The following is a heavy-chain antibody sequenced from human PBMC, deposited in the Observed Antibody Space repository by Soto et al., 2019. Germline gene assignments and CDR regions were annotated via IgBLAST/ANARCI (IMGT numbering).Heavy chain of an antibody. Sequence: QVQLVQSGAEVKKPGSSVKVSCKASGGTFSSYAISWVRQAPGQGLEWMGGIIPIFGTANYAQKFQGRVTITADESTSPAYMELSSLRSEDTAVYYCASPVASYGSANFDYWGQGTLVTVSS. CDR3: ASPVASYGSANFDY. CDR2: IIPIFGTA. CDR1: GGTFSSYA. J-gene: IGHJ4*02. D-gene: IGHD5-18*01. V-gene: IGHV1-69*12.